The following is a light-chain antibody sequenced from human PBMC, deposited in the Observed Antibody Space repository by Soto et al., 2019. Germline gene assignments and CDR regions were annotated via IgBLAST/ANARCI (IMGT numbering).Light chain of an antibody. CDR2: DAS. V-gene: IGKV1-33*01. J-gene: IGKJ4*01. CDR1: QDIAKY. Sequence: DIQMPQSPSSLSASVGDRVTITCQASQDIAKYLNWYQQKPGNAPKLLIYDASELHAGGPSRFSGSGSGTDLTFTISSVKPEDFATYYCQQYDDLLSFGGGTKVEIK. CDR3: QQYDDLLS.